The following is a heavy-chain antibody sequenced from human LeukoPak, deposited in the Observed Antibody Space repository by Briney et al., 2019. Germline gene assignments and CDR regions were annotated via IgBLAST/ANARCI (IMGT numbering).Heavy chain of an antibody. D-gene: IGHD3-22*01. V-gene: IGHV3-13*01. CDR3: ARRRCGYGYFDL. J-gene: IGHJ2*01. Sequence: GGSLRRSCAASGFTCSSSDMHWVGQATGKGLECVSAIGIAGDTYYPGSVKGRFTISRENAKNSLYLKMNSLRAGDTAVYYCARRRCGYGYFDLWGRGTLVTVSS. CDR1: GFTCSSSD. CDR2: IGIAGDT.